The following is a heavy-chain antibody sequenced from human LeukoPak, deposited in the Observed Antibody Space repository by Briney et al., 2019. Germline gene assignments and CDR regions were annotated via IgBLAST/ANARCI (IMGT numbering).Heavy chain of an antibody. Sequence: SETLSLTCTVSGDSIITYYWSWIRQPPGQGLEWLGYIYHTGSSNYNPSLKSRVTTSVDKSKNQFSLKLSSVTAADTAVYYCARVEQQLVSFWFDPWGQGTLVTVSS. CDR3: ARVEQQLVSFWFDP. J-gene: IGHJ5*02. V-gene: IGHV4-59*12. CDR2: IYHTGSS. CDR1: GDSIITYY. D-gene: IGHD6-13*01.